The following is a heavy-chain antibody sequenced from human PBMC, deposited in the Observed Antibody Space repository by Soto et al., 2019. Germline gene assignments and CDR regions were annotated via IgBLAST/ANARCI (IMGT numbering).Heavy chain of an antibody. CDR1: GGTFSSYS. CDR2: IIPIFGTA. CDR3: ASSDIVVVPADSRYYYYGMDV. J-gene: IGHJ6*02. Sequence: GASVNVSCKSSGGTFSSYSISWVRQAPGQGLECMGGIIPIFGTANYAQKFQGRVTITADESTSTAYMELSSLRSEDTAVYYCASSDIVVVPADSRYYYYGMDVWGQGTTVTVSS. V-gene: IGHV1-69*13. D-gene: IGHD2-2*01.